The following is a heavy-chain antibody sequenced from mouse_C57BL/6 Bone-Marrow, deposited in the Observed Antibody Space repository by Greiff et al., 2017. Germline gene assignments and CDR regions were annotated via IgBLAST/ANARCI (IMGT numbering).Heavy chain of an antibody. D-gene: IGHD1-3*01. J-gene: IGHJ2*01. CDR1: GYTFTSYW. V-gene: IGHV1-50*01. CDR3: ARELKGY. CDR2: IDPSDSYT. Sequence: QVQLQQPGAELVKPGASVKLSCKASGYTFTSYWMQWVKQRPGQGLEWIGEIDPSDSYTNYNQKFKGKATLTVDTSSSTAYMQLSSLTSEDSAVYYCARELKGYWGQGTTLTVSS.